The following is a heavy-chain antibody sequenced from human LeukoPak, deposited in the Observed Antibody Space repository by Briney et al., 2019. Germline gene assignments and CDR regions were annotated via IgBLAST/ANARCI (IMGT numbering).Heavy chain of an antibody. Sequence: SETLSLTCAVYGGSFSGYYWSWIRQPPGKGLEWIGYIYYSGSTNYNPSLKSRVTISVDTSKNQFSLKLSSVTAADTAVYYCARMVRGVMPLGNWFDPWGQGTLVTVSS. CDR3: ARMVRGVMPLGNWFDP. J-gene: IGHJ5*02. CDR2: IYYSGST. D-gene: IGHD3-10*01. V-gene: IGHV4-59*01. CDR1: GGSFSGYY.